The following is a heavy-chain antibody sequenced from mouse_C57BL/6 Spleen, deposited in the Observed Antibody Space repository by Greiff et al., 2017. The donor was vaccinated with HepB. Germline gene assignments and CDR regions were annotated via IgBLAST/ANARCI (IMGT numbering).Heavy chain of an antibody. Sequence: EVHLVESGGGLVQPKGSLKLSCAASGFSFNTYAMNWVRQAPGKGLEWVARIRSKSNNYATYYADSVKDRFTISRDDSESMLYLQMNNLKTEDTAMYYCVRAYLQAMDYWGQGTSVTVSS. CDR1: GFSFNTYA. V-gene: IGHV10-1*01. CDR2: IRSKSNNYAT. CDR3: VRAYLQAMDY. J-gene: IGHJ4*01.